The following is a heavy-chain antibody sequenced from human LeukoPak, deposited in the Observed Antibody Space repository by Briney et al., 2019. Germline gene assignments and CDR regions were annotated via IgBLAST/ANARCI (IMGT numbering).Heavy chain of an antibody. Sequence: SETLSLTCTVSGYSISSGYYWGWIRQPPGKGLEWIGTIYHSGSTYYKSSLKSRVTISVDTSKSQFSLKLSSVTAADTAVYYCAREGTMVRGVFGYWGQGTLVTVSS. CDR2: IYHSGST. D-gene: IGHD3-10*01. V-gene: IGHV4-38-2*02. CDR1: GYSISSGYY. J-gene: IGHJ4*02. CDR3: AREGTMVRGVFGY.